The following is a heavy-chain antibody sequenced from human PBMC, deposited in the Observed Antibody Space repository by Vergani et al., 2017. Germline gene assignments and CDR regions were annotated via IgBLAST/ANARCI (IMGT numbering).Heavy chain of an antibody. CDR1: GASVNSYY. D-gene: IGHD3-10*01. J-gene: IGHJ4*02. CDR2: DSFRGDT. CDR3: ARARIYYGAGSPDY. Sequence: QVKLQESGPGLVKTSETLSLTCTVSGASVNSYYWSWIRQPPGKGLGGLGCDSFRGDTLYDHSVKGRMTISLNTSSNQFSLYLTSVTAADTAVYYGARARIYYGAGSPDYWGQGTLVTVSS. V-gene: IGHV4-59*02.